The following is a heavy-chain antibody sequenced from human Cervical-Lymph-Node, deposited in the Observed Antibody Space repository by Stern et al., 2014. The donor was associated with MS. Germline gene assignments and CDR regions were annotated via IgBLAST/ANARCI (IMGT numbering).Heavy chain of an antibody. CDR1: GYAFTKYA. CDR3: ARATHYDPQPRDFYXXXXV. CDR2: IYGGNGNT. V-gene: IGHV1-3*01. Sequence: QVQLVQSGAEVKKPGASVHVSCKASGYAFTKYAIHWVRQAPGQRLQWMGWIYGGNGNTKYSQTFQGRVTFTQDTSATTAYMEVRSLRSDDTAVYYCARATHYDPQPRDFYXXXXVWGXXXTVIVSS. J-gene: IGHJ6*01. D-gene: IGHD3-16*01.